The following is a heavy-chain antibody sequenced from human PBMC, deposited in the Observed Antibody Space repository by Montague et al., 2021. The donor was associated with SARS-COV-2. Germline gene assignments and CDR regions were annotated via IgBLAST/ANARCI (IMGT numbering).Heavy chain of an antibody. D-gene: IGHD2-15*01. J-gene: IGHJ4*02. CDR1: GGSISSFY. Sequence: SETLSLTCTVSGGSISSFYRSWFRQPPGKGLEWIGYISDSGSTNYNPSLTSRVTMSVDTSKSQSSLKVNSVTAADTAVYYCARHYSATLPAVYWGQGTLVTVSS. CDR3: ARHYSATLPAVY. V-gene: IGHV4-59*08. CDR2: ISDSGST.